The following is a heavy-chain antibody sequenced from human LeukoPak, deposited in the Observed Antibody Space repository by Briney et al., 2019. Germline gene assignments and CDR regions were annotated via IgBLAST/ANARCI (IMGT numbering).Heavy chain of an antibody. CDR2: ISYDGSNK. Sequence: GGSLRLSCAASGFTFSSYAMHWVRQAPGKGLEWVAVISYDGSNKYYADSVKGRFTISRDNSKTTLYLQMNSLRAEDTAVYYCARAMPPLTSGYYTYYYYGMDVWGQGTTVTVSS. D-gene: IGHD3-3*01. CDR1: GFTFSSYA. V-gene: IGHV3-30-3*01. J-gene: IGHJ6*02. CDR3: ARAMPPLTSGYYTYYYYGMDV.